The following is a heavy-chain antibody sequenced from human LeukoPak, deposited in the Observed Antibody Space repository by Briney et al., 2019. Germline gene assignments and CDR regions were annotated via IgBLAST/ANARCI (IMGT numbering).Heavy chain of an antibody. CDR3: ARLIAVAGTLSFFDY. D-gene: IGHD6-19*01. Sequence: SETLSLTCTVSGGSISGYYWSWIQQPPGKGLECIGYISYSGSTYYNTSLKSRLTISVDTSKNQFSLKLNSVTAADTAVYYCARLIAVAGTLSFFDYWGQGILVTVSS. CDR2: ISYSGST. J-gene: IGHJ4*02. V-gene: IGHV4-59*08. CDR1: GGSISGYY.